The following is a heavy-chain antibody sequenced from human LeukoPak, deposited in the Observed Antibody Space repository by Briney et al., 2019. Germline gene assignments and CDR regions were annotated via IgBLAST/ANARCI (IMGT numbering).Heavy chain of an antibody. CDR2: IIPILGIA. Sequence: SVKVSCKASGGTFSSYTISLVRQAPGQGLEWMGRIIPILGIANYAQKFQGRVTITADKSTSTAYMELSSLRSEDTAVYYCARVSPTEEWFDPWGQGTLVTVSS. J-gene: IGHJ5*02. V-gene: IGHV1-69*02. D-gene: IGHD2-21*02. CDR3: ARVSPTEEWFDP. CDR1: GGTFSSYT.